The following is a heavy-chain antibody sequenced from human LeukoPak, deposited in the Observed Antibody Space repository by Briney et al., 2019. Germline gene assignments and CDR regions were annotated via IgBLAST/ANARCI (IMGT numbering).Heavy chain of an antibody. V-gene: IGHV1-46*01. CDR1: GYTFTSYY. CDR3: ARVVSDSSGYYYLDY. CDR2: INPSGGST. J-gene: IGHJ4*02. Sequence: ASVKVSCKASGYTFTSYYMHWVRQAPGQGLEWMGIINPSGGSTSYAQKFQGRVTMTRDMSTSTVYMELSSLRSEDTAVYYCARVVSDSSGYYYLDYWGQGTLVTVSS. D-gene: IGHD3-22*01.